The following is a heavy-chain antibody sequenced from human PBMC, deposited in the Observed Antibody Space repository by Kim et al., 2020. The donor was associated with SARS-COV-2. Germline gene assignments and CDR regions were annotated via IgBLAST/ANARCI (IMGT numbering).Heavy chain of an antibody. CDR3: ARGRRLVRSHRGVFDY. V-gene: IGHV4-34*01. D-gene: IGHD6-19*01. J-gene: IGHJ4*02. Sequence: SETLSLTCAVYGGSFSGYYWSWIRQPPGKGLEWIGEINHSGSTNYNPSLKSRVTISVDTSKNQFSLKLSSVTAADTAVYYCARGRRLVRSHRGVFDYWGQGTLVTVSS. CDR1: GGSFSGYY. CDR2: INHSGST.